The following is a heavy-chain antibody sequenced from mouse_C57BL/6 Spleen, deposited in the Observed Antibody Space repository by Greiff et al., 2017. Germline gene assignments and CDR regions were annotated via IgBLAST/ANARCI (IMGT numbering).Heavy chain of an antibody. J-gene: IGHJ1*03. CDR3: ARSGSSYWYFDV. V-gene: IGHV1-50*01. CDR2: IDPSDSYT. D-gene: IGHD1-1*01. CDR1: GYTFTSYW. Sequence: VQLQQSGAELVKPGASVKLSCKASGYTFTSYWMQWVKQRPGQGLEWIGEIDPSDSYTNYNQKFKGKATWTVDTSSSTAYMQLSSLTSEDSAVYYCARSGSSYWYFDVWGTGTTVTVSS.